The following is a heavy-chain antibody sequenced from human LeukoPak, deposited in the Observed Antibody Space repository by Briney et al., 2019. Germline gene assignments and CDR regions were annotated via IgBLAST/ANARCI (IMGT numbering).Heavy chain of an antibody. CDR3: ARGRYYDSSGYLDY. Sequence: ASVKVSCKASGYTFTGYYMHWVRQALGQGLEWMGWINPNSGGTNYAQKFQGRVTMTRDTSISTAYMELSRLRSDDTAVYYCARGRYYDSSGYLDYWGQGTLVTVSS. D-gene: IGHD3-22*01. CDR2: INPNSGGT. CDR1: GYTFTGYY. J-gene: IGHJ4*02. V-gene: IGHV1-2*02.